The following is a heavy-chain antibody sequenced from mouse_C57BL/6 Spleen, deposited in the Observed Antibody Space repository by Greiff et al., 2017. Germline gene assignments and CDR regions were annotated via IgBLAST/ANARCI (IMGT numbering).Heavy chain of an antibody. Sequence: EVKVVESGGGLVQPGGSLSLSCAASGFTFTDYYMSWVRQPPGKALEWLGFIRNKANGYTTEYSASVKGRFTSSRDNSQSILYLQMNALSAEDSATYYCARYDGYYPYFDYWGQGTTLTVSS. V-gene: IGHV7-3*01. D-gene: IGHD2-3*01. CDR1: GFTFTDYY. J-gene: IGHJ2*01. CDR3: ARYDGYYPYFDY. CDR2: IRNKANGYTT.